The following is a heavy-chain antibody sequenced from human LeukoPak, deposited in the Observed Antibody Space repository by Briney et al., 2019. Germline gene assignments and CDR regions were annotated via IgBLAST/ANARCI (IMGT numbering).Heavy chain of an antibody. D-gene: IGHD5-18*01. J-gene: IGHJ6*02. CDR2: IYTSGST. V-gene: IGHV4-4*07. CDR3: AREVIGQLWPPYYYYYYGMDV. CDR1: GGSISSYY. Sequence: SETLSLTCTVSGGSISSYYWSWTRQPAGKGLEWIGRIYTSGSTNYNPSLKSRVTMSVDTSKNQFSLKLSSVTAADTAVYYCAREVIGQLWPPYYYYYYGMDVWGQGTTVTVSS.